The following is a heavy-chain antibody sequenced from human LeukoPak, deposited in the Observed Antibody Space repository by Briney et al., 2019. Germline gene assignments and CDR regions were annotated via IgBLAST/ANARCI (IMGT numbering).Heavy chain of an antibody. Sequence: GESLKISCKGSGYSFTSYWIGWVRQMPGKGLGWRGIIYPGDAKTRYSPSFRAQVTISANKSINTAYMQWSSLKASDTAMYYCARFGSPSLQTPHFDYWGQETLVTVSS. CDR3: ARFGSPSLQTPHFDY. CDR1: GYSFTSYW. CDR2: IYPGDAKT. D-gene: IGHD3-16*01. V-gene: IGHV5-51*01. J-gene: IGHJ4*02.